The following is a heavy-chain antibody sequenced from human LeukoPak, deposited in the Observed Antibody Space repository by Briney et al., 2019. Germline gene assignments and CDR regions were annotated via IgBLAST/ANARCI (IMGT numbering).Heavy chain of an antibody. CDR3: ARLETNDGSGSYYFDY. D-gene: IGHD3-10*01. CDR2: IYYLAST. CDR1: GGSINNYY. Sequence: SETLSLTCTVSGGSINNYYWSWIRQPPGKGLEWIGYIYYLASTNYNPSLKSRVTISVDTSKNQFSLKLSSVTAADTAVYYCARLETNDGSGSYYFDYWGQGTLVTVSS. V-gene: IGHV4-59*08. J-gene: IGHJ4*02.